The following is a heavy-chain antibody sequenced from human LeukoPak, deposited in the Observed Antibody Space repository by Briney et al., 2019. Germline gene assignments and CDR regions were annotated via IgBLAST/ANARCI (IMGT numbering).Heavy chain of an antibody. CDR3: AKVLSGSQDY. Sequence: GESLRLSCAASGFTFSGYAMSWVRQAPGKGLKWPSTITGGAENTYYADSVKGRFTISRDNSKNTVCLQMNSLRAEDTAVYYCAKVLSGSQDYWGQGTMVTVFS. J-gene: IGHJ4*02. V-gene: IGHV3-23*01. D-gene: IGHD1-26*01. CDR1: GFTFSGYA. CDR2: ITGGAENT.